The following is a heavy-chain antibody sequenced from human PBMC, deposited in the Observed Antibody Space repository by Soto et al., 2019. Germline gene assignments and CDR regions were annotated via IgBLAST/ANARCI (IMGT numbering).Heavy chain of an antibody. J-gene: IGHJ5*02. CDR1: GFTFSIHG. V-gene: IGHV3-30*18. CDR3: VKDQVPYLEYWSGKHWLDP. D-gene: IGHD3-3*01. CDR2: ISHDARTK. Sequence: PWGSLSLSCVASGFTFSIHGMHWFRQAPGKGPEWVAIISHDARTKYYAESVKGRFTVSRDNSRDTLDLQMDSLRVEDTAVYYCVKDQVPYLEYWSGKHWLDPWGQGT.